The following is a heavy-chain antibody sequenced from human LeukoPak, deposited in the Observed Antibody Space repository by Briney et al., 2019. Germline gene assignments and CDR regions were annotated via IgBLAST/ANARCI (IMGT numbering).Heavy chain of an antibody. V-gene: IGHV4-59*08. D-gene: IGHD6-13*01. CDR3: ARQAYSSSLWAFDI. J-gene: IGHJ3*02. CDR2: IYYSGGT. Sequence: SETLSLTCTVSGGSISSYYWSWIRQPPGKGLEWIGYIYYSGGTNYNPSLKSRVTISVDTSKNQFSLKLSSVTAADTAVYYCARQAYSSSLWAFDIWGQGTMVTVSS. CDR1: GGSISSYY.